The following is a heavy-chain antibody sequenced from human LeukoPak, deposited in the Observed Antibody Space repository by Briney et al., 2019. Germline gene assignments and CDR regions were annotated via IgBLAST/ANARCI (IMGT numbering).Heavy chain of an antibody. CDR3: AREQFDSYGSYNWFDP. CDR2: IYTSGST. Sequence: SETLSLTCTVSGGSSSSGSYYWGWIRQPAGKGLEWIGRIYTSGSTYYNPSLKSRVTISVDTSKNQFSLKLSSVTAADMAVYYCAREQFDSYGSYNWFDPWGQGTLVTVSS. CDR1: GGSSSSGSYY. J-gene: IGHJ5*02. V-gene: IGHV4-61*02. D-gene: IGHD5-18*01.